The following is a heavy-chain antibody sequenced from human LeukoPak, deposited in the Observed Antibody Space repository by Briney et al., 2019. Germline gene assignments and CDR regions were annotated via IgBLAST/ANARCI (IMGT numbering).Heavy chain of an antibody. D-gene: IGHD3-10*01. Sequence: ASVKVSCKASGYTFTSYYMHWVRQAPGQGLEWMGIINPSGGSTSYAQKFQGRVTMTRDTSTSTVYMELSSLRSEDTAVYYCARAYYYGSGSYLNWFDPWGQGTLVTVSS. J-gene: IGHJ5*02. CDR3: ARAYYYGSGSYLNWFDP. CDR2: INPSGGST. CDR1: GYTFTSYY. V-gene: IGHV1-46*01.